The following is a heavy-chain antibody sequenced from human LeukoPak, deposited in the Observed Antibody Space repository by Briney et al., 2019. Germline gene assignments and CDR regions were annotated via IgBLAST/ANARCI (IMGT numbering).Heavy chain of an antibody. D-gene: IGHD3-10*01. CDR3: ARETYYYGSGSYFRPFDY. V-gene: IGHV3-30*04. CDR2: ISYDGSNK. Sequence: GGSLRLSCVGSGFIFSSYAMHWVRQAPGKGLEWVAIISYDGSNKDYVGSVKGRFSISRDNAKNSLYLQMNSLRAEDTALYYCARETYYYGSGSYFRPFDYWGQGTLVTVSS. J-gene: IGHJ4*02. CDR1: GFIFSSYA.